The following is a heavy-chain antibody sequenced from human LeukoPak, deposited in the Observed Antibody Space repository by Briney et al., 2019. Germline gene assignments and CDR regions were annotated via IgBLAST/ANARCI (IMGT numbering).Heavy chain of an antibody. CDR1: GFTFSSYA. D-gene: IGHD3-10*01. CDR2: ISGSGGST. CDR3: AKVGVWFGEFRLYFDY. V-gene: IGHV3-23*01. J-gene: IGHJ4*02. Sequence: GGSLRLSCAASGFTFSSYAMSWVRQAPGKGLEWVSAISGSGGSTYYADSVKGRFTISRDNSKNTLYLQMNSLRAEDTAVYYCAKVGVWFGEFRLYFDYWGQGTLVTVSS.